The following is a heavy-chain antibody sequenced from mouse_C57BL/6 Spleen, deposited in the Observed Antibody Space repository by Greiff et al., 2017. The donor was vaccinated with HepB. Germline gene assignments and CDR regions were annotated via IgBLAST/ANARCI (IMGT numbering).Heavy chain of an antibody. V-gene: IGHV1-80*01. D-gene: IGHD2-10*02. J-gene: IGHJ4*01. CDR1: GYAFSSYW. Sequence: VQLQQSGAELVKPGASVKISCKASGYAFSSYWMNWVSQRPGKGLEWIGQIYPGDGDTNYNGKFKGKATLTADKSSSTAYMQLSSLTSEDAAVYFCARYSPGAYGKGYWGQGTSGTVSS. CDR3: ARYSPGAYGKGY. CDR2: IYPGDGDT.